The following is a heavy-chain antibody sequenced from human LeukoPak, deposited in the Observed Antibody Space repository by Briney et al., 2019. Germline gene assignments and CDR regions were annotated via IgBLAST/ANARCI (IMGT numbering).Heavy chain of an antibody. J-gene: IGHJ4*02. Sequence: SETLSLTCTVSGGSISSYYWSWIRQPPGKGLEWIGYIYYSGSTNYNPSLKSRVTISVDTSKNQFSLKLISVTAADTALYYCAKGSRAPYVVGSVDYWGQGTLVTVSS. CDR2: IYYSGST. D-gene: IGHD3-16*01. CDR1: GGSISSYY. V-gene: IGHV4-59*01. CDR3: AKGSRAPYVVGSVDY.